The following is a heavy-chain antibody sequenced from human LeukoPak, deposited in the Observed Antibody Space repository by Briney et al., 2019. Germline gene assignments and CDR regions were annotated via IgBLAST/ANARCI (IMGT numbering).Heavy chain of an antibody. V-gene: IGHV1-18*01. J-gene: IGHJ4*02. CDR2: ISAYNGNT. D-gene: IGHD2-15*01. CDR3: ARAPRAVYCSGGSCYYFDY. CDR1: GYTFTSYG. Sequence: ASVKVSCTASGYTFTSYGISWVRQAPGQGFEWMGWISAYNGNTNYAQKLQGRVTMTTDTSTSTAYMELRSLRSEDTAVYYCARAPRAVYCSGGSCYYFDYWGQGTLVTVSS.